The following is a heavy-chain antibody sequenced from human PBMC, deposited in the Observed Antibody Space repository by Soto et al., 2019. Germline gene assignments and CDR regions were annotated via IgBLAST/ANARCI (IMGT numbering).Heavy chain of an antibody. Sequence: QVQLVQSGGEVKKPGASVKVSCKTSGYSFTTYGISWVRQAPGQGLEWMGWISAYNGNTNDAQKLQGRVTMTTDTSTSTAYMELRSLRSDDTAVYYCAREGPATYYYYGMDVWGQGSTVTVSS. CDR1: GYSFTTYG. CDR2: ISAYNGNT. J-gene: IGHJ6*02. CDR3: AREGPATYYYYGMDV. V-gene: IGHV1-18*01.